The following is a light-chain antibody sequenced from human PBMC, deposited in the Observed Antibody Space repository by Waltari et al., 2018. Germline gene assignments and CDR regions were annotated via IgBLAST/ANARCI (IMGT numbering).Light chain of an antibody. CDR3: SSYTRRSYWV. CDR2: KVN. J-gene: IGLJ3*02. V-gene: IGLV2-14*01. CDR1: SSDVGFYDF. Sequence: QSALTQPASVSGSPGQSITISCTGTSSDVGFYDFVSWFQQHPGKAPKVMIYKVNHRPYGVSNRFSGSKSANTASLTISGLQAEDEADYYCSSYTRRSYWVFGGGTQLTVL.